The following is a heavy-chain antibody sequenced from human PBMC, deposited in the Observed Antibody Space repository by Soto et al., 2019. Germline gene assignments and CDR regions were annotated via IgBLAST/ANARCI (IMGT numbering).Heavy chain of an antibody. D-gene: IGHD3-22*01. V-gene: IGHV5-51*01. CDR1: GYSCTSYW. J-gene: IGHJ3*02. CDR2: IYPGDSDT. CDR3: ARHPRSYYDSSGYAFDI. Sequence: ECLKMSFKGSGYSCTSYWIGWVRQIPGKGLEWMGIIYPGDSDTRYSPSFQGQVTISADKSISTAYLQWSSLKASDTAMYYCARHPRSYYDSSGYAFDIWGQGTMVTVSS.